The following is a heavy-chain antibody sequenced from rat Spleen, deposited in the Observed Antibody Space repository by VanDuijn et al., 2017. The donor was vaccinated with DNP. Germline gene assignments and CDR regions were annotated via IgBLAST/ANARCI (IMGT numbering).Heavy chain of an antibody. D-gene: IGHD2-1*01. CDR2: IDSDVHNT. CDR3: ATHLHTYLGSYFDY. CDR1: GFTFSSYW. V-gene: IGHV5-58*01. J-gene: IGHJ2*01. Sequence: EVQLVESGGGLVQPGRSLKLSCVASGFTFSSYWMYWIRQAPGKGLEWVATIDSDVHNTYYTDSVKGRFTISRDNAENTLYLQVDSLRSEDTATYYCATHLHTYLGSYFDYWGQGVMVTVSS.